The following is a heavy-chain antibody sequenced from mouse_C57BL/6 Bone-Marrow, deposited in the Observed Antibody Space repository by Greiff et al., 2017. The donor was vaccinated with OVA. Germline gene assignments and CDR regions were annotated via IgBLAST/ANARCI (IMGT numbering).Heavy chain of an antibody. CDR3: ASYYDYWYFDV. CDR2: ISYDGSN. D-gene: IGHD2-4*01. CDR1: GYSITSGYY. J-gene: IGHJ1*03. V-gene: IGHV3-6*01. Sequence: DVQLQESGPGLVKPSQSLSLTCSVTGYSITSGYYWNWIRQFPGNKLEWMGYISYDGSNNYNPSLKNRISITRDTSKNQFFLKLNSVTTEDTATYYCASYYDYWYFDVWGTGTTVTVSS.